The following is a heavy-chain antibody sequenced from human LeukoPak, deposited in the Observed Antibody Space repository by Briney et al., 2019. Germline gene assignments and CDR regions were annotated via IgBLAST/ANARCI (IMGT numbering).Heavy chain of an antibody. D-gene: IGHD2-8*01. Sequence: GGSQSLFCAASGFTFTTYAFHWVRQAPGTGLEWVAVISSDGKSRIYADSVKGRFTISRDNSKNRLFLQMNSLRTEDTAVYYCARDPMADFDYWGQGAPVTVSS. CDR3: ARDPMADFDY. CDR1: GFTFTTYA. J-gene: IGHJ4*02. CDR2: ISSDGKSR. V-gene: IGHV3-30*04.